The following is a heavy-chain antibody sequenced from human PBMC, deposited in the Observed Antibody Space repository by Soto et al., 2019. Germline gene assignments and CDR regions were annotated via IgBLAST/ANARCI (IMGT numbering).Heavy chain of an antibody. CDR1: NGSISPYY. CDR3: ARLGGYYQALDS. D-gene: IGHD3-22*01. V-gene: IGHV4-59*08. J-gene: IGHJ4*02. Sequence: PSETLSLTCTVSNGSISPYYWSWIRQSPGKGLEWIGYIYYAGSFTYNPSLKSRVTISLNTSKNEVSLRLTSVTAADTAVYYCARLGGYYQALDSWGQGTLGTVSS. CDR2: IYYAGSF.